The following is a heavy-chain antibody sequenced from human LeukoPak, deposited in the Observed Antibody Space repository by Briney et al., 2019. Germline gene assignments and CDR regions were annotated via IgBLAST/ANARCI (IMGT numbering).Heavy chain of an antibody. CDR3: AKTPRYCSGGSCYGGYFDY. CDR2: ISGSGGST. Sequence: PGGSLRLSRAASGFTFSSYAISWVRQAPGKGLEWVSAISGSGGSTYYADSVKGRFTISRDNSKNTLYVQMNSLRAEDTAVYYCAKTPRYCSGGSCYGGYFDYWGQGTLVTVSS. D-gene: IGHD2-15*01. CDR1: GFTFSSYA. V-gene: IGHV3-23*01. J-gene: IGHJ4*02.